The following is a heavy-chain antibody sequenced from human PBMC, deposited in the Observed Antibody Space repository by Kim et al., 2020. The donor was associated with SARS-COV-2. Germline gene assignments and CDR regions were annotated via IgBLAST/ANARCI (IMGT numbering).Heavy chain of an antibody. CDR3: ARDRGSGWYKENDAFDI. D-gene: IGHD6-19*01. Sequence: GGSLRLSCAASGFTFSSYSMNWVRQAPGKGLEWVSYISSSSSTIYYADSVKGRFTISRDNAKNSLYLQMNSLRDEDTAVYYCARDRGSGWYKENDAFDIWGQGTMVTVSS. CDR2: ISSSSSTI. J-gene: IGHJ3*02. CDR1: GFTFSSYS. V-gene: IGHV3-48*02.